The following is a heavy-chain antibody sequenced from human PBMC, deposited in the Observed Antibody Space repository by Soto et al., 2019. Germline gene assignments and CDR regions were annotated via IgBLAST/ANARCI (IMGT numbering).Heavy chain of an antibody. D-gene: IGHD6-13*01. CDR3: AIALIAAAGQHYYGMDV. J-gene: IGHJ6*02. CDR2: IYYSGST. Sequence: PSETLSLTCTVSGCSISSYYWSWIRQPPGKGLEWIGYIYYSGSTNYNPSLKSRVTISVDTSKNQFSLKLSSVTAADTAVYYCAIALIAAAGQHYYGMDVWGQGTTVTVSS. CDR1: GCSISSYY. V-gene: IGHV4-59*01.